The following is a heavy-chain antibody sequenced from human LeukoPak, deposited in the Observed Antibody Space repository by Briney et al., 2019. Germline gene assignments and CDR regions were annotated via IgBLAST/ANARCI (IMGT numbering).Heavy chain of an antibody. V-gene: IGHV4-59*01. CDR3: ARTAKYYYGSETYYFFDY. CDR2: IYYSGST. Sequence: PSETLSLTCTASGGSISRYYWSWIRQPPGKGLEWIGYIYYSGSTTYNSSLKSRVTISVDTSKNQFSLKLTSVTPADTAVYYCARTAKYYYGSETYYFFDYWGQGTLVTVSS. CDR1: GGSISRYY. D-gene: IGHD3-10*01. J-gene: IGHJ4*02.